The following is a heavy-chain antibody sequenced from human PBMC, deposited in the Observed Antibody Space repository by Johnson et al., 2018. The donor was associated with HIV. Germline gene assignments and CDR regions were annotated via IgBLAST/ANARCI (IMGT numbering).Heavy chain of an antibody. CDR1: GFTFSSYA. J-gene: IGHJ3*02. Sequence: QVQLMESGGGVVQPGRSLRLSCAASGFTFSSYAMHWVRQAPGKGLEWVSLIYSGGSTYYADSVKGRFTISRDNSKNTLYLQMNSLRAEDTAVYYCARVEWELGAFDIWGQGTMVTVSS. CDR3: ARVEWELGAFDI. CDR2: IYSGGST. V-gene: IGHV3-NL1*01. D-gene: IGHD1-26*01.